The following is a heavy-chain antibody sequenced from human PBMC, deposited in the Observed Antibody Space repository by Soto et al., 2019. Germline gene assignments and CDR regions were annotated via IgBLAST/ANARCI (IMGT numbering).Heavy chain of an antibody. D-gene: IGHD6-19*01. CDR3: ARHYSSGSRNWFDP. Sequence: SETLSLTCSVSGGSINSSSYFWGWVRQPPGKGLEWIGGIYYGGSTYYNPSLRSRVTISVGTSKNQFSLKLSSVTAADTAVFYRARHYSSGSRNWFDPWGQGTLVTVSS. CDR2: IYYGGST. CDR1: GGSINSSSYF. V-gene: IGHV4-39*01. J-gene: IGHJ5*02.